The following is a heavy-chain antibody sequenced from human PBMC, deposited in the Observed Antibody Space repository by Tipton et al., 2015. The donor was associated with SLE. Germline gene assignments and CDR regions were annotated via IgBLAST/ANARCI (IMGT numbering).Heavy chain of an antibody. CDR1: GGSISSGSYY. J-gene: IGHJ5*02. D-gene: IGHD6-6*01. Sequence: TLSLTCTVSGGSISSGSYYWSWIRQPAGKGLEWIGYIYTSGSTYYNPSLKSRVTISVDRSKNQFSLKLSSVTAADTAVYYCARERKEAPNWFDPWGQGTLVTVSS. CDR2: IYTSGST. V-gene: IGHV4-61*09. CDR3: ARERKEAPNWFDP.